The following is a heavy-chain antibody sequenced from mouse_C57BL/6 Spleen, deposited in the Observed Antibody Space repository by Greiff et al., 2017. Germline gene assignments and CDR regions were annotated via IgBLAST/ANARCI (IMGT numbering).Heavy chain of an antibody. CDR1: GFSLTSYG. V-gene: IGHV2-2*01. CDR2: IWSGGST. J-gene: IGHJ3*01. D-gene: IGHD2-1*01. CDR3: ATYGNYGGFAY. Sequence: QVQLKESGPGLVQPSQSLSITCTVSGFSLTSYGVHWVRQSPGKGLEWLGVIWSGGSTDYNAAFISRLRISKDNSKSQVFFKMNSLQADDTAIYYCATYGNYGGFAYWGQGTLVTVSA.